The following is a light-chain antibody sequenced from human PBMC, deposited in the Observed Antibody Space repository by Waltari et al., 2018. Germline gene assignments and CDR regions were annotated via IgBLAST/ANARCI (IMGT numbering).Light chain of an antibody. CDR2: WAS. J-gene: IGKJ5*01. CDR3: QQYSSSPIT. V-gene: IGKV4-1*01. CDR1: PVLYFGASGKNY. Sequence: DIVFTPSPFSLAQSLGERATLDCVSSPVLYFGASGKNYFTWYQQKPVQPTKVLIYWASPREAGVPERISGSGSGAHSTLTVDSLQAEDVAVYYCQQYSSSPITFGQGTRLEI.